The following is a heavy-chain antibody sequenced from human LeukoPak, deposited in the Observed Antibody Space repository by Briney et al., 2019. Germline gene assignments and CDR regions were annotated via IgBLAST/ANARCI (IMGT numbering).Heavy chain of an antibody. CDR2: ISAYNGNT. CDR1: GYTFTSYG. J-gene: IGHJ6*03. D-gene: IGHD3-10*01. Sequence: ASVKVSCKASGYTFTSYGISWVRQAPGQGLEWMGWISAYNGNTNYAQKLQGRVTMTEDTSTDTAYMELSSLRSEDTAVYYCATGAGSGSYAGDYYYYYMDVWGKGTTVTISS. CDR3: ATGAGSGSYAGDYYYYYMDV. V-gene: IGHV1-18*01.